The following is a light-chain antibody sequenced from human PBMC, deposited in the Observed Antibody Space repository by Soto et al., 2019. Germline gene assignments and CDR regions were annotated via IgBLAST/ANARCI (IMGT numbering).Light chain of an antibody. CDR1: SSDVGSYNL. J-gene: IGLJ1*01. Sequence: QSALTQPASVSGSPGQSITISCTGTSSDVGSYNLVSWYQQHPGKAPKLIISEGSERPSGVSTRFSGSKSGNTASLTISGLQAEDEADYYCCSFARGSSYVFGTGTKVNVL. V-gene: IGLV2-23*01. CDR2: EGS. CDR3: CSFARGSSYV.